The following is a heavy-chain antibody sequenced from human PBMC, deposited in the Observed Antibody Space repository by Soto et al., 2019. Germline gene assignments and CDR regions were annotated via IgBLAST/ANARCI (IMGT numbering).Heavy chain of an antibody. CDR3: ASGRGPRI. Sequence: QVQLQQWGAGLLKPSETLSLTCAVYGGSFSGDDWSWIRQPPGKGLEWIGEINHSGSTNYNPSLKSRVIISVDTSKNQFSLELSSVTAADTSVYYCASGRGPRISGQGTMVTVSS. CDR1: GGSFSGDD. V-gene: IGHV4-34*01. J-gene: IGHJ3*02. CDR2: INHSGST.